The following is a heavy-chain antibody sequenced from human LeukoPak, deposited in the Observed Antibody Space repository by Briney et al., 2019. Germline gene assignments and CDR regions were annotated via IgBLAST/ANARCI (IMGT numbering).Heavy chain of an antibody. D-gene: IGHD2-15*01. CDR1: GFTFSSYE. J-gene: IGHJ4*02. CDR3: ARDRGYCSGGICYSVFDY. Sequence: GGSLRLSCAASGFTFSSYEMNWVRQAPGKGLEWVSYISSSGSTIYYADSVKGRFTISRDNAKNSLYLQMNSLRAEDTAVYFCARDRGYCSGGICYSVFDYWGQGTLVTVSS. V-gene: IGHV3-48*03. CDR2: ISSSGSTI.